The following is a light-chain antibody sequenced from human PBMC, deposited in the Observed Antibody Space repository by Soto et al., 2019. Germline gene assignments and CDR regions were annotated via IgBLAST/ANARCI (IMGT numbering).Light chain of an antibody. Sequence: QSALTQPASGSGYPGQSITISCTGTSSDVGGYNYVSWYQQHPGKAPILMIYNVSNRPSGVSNRFSGSKSGNTASLTISGLQAEDEGHYYCSSFTSTNTVLFGGGTKLTVL. CDR1: SSDVGGYNY. J-gene: IGLJ2*01. V-gene: IGLV2-14*01. CDR2: NVS. CDR3: SSFTSTNTVL.